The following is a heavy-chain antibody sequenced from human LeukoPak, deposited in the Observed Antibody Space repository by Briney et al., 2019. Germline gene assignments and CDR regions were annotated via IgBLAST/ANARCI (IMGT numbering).Heavy chain of an antibody. CDR3: ARDHCYAFDN. J-gene: IGHJ4*01. Sequence: GGSLRLSCAASGFNFIDYSMNWVRQAPGKGLEWISYIGISSGNTKYADSVKGRFTISRDKARNSLYLQMNSLRVEDTAMYYCARDHCYAFDNWGHGTLVTVSS. CDR1: GFNFIDYS. D-gene: IGHD2-15*01. V-gene: IGHV3-48*01. CDR2: IGISSGNT.